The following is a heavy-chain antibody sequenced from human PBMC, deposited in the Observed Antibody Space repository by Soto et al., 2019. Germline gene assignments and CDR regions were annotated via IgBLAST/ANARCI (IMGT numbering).Heavy chain of an antibody. V-gene: IGHV4-30-2*05. CDR3: ASNSYGYIFYEY. D-gene: IGHD5-18*01. CDR1: GGSISSGGYS. Sequence: SETLSLTCAVSGGSISSGGYSWSWIRQPPGKGLEWIGYIYYSGSTYYNPSLKSRVTISVDTSKNQFSLKLSSVTAADTAVYYCASNSYGYIFYEYWGQGTLVTVSS. CDR2: IYYSGST. J-gene: IGHJ4*02.